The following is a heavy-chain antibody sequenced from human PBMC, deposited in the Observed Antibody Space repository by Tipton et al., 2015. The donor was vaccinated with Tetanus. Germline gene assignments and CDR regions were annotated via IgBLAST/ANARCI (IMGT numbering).Heavy chain of an antibody. D-gene: IGHD2-21*02. J-gene: IGHJ4*02. V-gene: IGHV3-23*01. CDR3: ARGRLAVTTQGYYFDY. CDR2: ISASGRNT. Sequence: SLRLSCAASGFYFPVYAVSWVRQVPGKGLEWVSAISASGRNTYYADSVKGRVTSSRDNSKNTLYLQMNSLRAEDTAVYYCARGRLAVTTQGYYFDYWGQGTLVTVSS. CDR1: GFYFPVYA.